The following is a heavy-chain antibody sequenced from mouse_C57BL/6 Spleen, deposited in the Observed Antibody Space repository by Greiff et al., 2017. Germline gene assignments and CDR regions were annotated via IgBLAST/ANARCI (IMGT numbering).Heavy chain of an antibody. D-gene: IGHD2-4*01. CDR2: IDPSDSYT. Sequence: QVQLQQPGAELVRPGTSVKLSCKASGYTFTSYWMHWVKQRPGQGLEWIGVIDPSDSYTNYNGKFKGKATLTADKSSSTAYMQISSLTSEDSAVYFCARDDYDGSFDYWGQGTTLTVSS. CDR1: GYTFTSYW. V-gene: IGHV1-59*01. CDR3: ARDDYDGSFDY. J-gene: IGHJ2*01.